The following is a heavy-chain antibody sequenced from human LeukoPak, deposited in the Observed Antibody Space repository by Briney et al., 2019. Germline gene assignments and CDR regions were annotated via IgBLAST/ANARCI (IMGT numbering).Heavy chain of an antibody. CDR2: IIRASSHT. V-gene: IGHV3-48*01. D-gene: IGHD5-12*01. J-gene: IGHJ6*03. Sequence: GGSLRLSCAPSGLIFSKSWVTWVRQAAGQTLEWVAYIIRASSHTYYTDSVKGRFTISRDNAANSLSLQMHNLRAEDTAVYYCARDVGDSGHNVGYQYNYYYMDVWGKGTTVTVSS. CDR1: GLIFSKSW. CDR3: ARDVGDSGHNVGYQYNYYYMDV.